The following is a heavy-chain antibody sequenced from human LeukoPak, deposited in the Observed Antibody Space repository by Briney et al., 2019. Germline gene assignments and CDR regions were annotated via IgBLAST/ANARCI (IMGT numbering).Heavy chain of an antibody. CDR2: MNPNSGNT. CDR1: GYTFTSYD. D-gene: IGHD3-16*01. V-gene: IGHV1-8*01. Sequence: ASVKVSCKASGYTFTSYDINWVRQATGQGLEWMGWMNPNSGNTGYAQKLQGRVTMTTDTSTSTAYMELRSLRSDDTAVYYCARGVGESGGFDPWGQGTLVTVSS. J-gene: IGHJ5*02. CDR3: ARGVGESGGFDP.